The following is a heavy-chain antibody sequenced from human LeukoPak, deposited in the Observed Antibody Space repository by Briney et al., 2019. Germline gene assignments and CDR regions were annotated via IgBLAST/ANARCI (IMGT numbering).Heavy chain of an antibody. CDR1: GGTFSSYA. CDR3: ASTGGVGATHDAFDI. J-gene: IGHJ3*02. D-gene: IGHD1-26*01. V-gene: IGHV1-69*13. CDR2: IIPIFGTA. Sequence: SVKVSCKASGGTFSSYAISWVRQAPGQGLEWMGGIIPIFGTANYAQKFQGRVTITADESTSTAYMELSSLRSEETAVYYCASTGGVGATHDAFDIWGQGTMVTVSS.